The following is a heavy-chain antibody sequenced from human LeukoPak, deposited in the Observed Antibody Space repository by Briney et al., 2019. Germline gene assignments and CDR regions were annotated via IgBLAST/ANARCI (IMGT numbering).Heavy chain of an antibody. Sequence: SETLSLTCAVSGGSISSSNWWSWVRPPPGKGLEWIGEIYHSGGTNYNPSLKSRVTISVDTSKNQFSLKLTSVTAADTAVYYCARYRSTVTHDGFDIWGQGTMVTVSS. V-gene: IGHV4-4*02. CDR1: GGSISSSNW. CDR3: ARYRSTVTHDGFDI. D-gene: IGHD4-17*01. J-gene: IGHJ3*02. CDR2: IYHSGGT.